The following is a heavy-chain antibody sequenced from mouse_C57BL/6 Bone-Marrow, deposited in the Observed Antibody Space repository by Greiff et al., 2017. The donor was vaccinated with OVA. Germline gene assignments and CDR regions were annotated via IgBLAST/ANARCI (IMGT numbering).Heavy chain of an antibody. Sequence: VQGVESGAELARPGASVKLSCKASGYTFTSYGISWVKQRPGQGLEWIGEIYPRSGNTYYNEKFKGKATLTADKSSSTAYMELRSLTSEDSAVYFCARSFRYFDVWGTGTTVTVSS. J-gene: IGHJ1*03. CDR3: ARSFRYFDV. V-gene: IGHV1-81*01. CDR1: GYTFTSYG. CDR2: IYPRSGNT.